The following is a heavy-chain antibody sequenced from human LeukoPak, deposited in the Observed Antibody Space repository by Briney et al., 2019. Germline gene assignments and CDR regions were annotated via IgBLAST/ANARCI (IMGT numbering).Heavy chain of an antibody. Sequence: GASVKVSCKASGHTFSNYYMHWVRQAPGQGLEWMGIINPSGGSTSYAQKFQGRVTITADESTSTAYMELSSLRSEDTAVYYCARDSERGVEWLRLTPGYYYHMDVWGKGTTVTISS. J-gene: IGHJ6*03. CDR1: GHTFSNYY. D-gene: IGHD5-12*01. V-gene: IGHV1-46*01. CDR2: INPSGGST. CDR3: ARDSERGVEWLRLTPGYYYHMDV.